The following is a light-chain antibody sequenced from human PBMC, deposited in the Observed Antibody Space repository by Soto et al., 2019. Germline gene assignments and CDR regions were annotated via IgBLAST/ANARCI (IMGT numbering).Light chain of an antibody. V-gene: IGKV1-5*01. CDR2: DAS. J-gene: IGKJ2*01. Sequence: DIQMTQSPSTLSASVGDRVIITCRASQSISSWLAWYQQKPGKAPKLLIYDASSLESGVPSGFSGSGASTEFTHTLSSLHADDYATYYCQQYNRYYLFGQGTKLEIK. CDR3: QQYNRYYL. CDR1: QSISSW.